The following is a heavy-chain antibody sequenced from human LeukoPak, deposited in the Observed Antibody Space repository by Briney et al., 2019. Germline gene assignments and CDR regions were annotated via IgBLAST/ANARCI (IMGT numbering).Heavy chain of an antibody. CDR3: AKERVTMVRGAFAWFDP. CDR2: VRYDGRNK. CDR1: GFTFSRYG. V-gene: IGHV3-30*02. J-gene: IGHJ5*02. Sequence: PGGSLRLSCAASGFTFSRYGMHWVHPAPGKGLEGVAFVRYDGRNKYYAQSVKCQFTISRDNSKHTLSLQINSLRSEDTAVYYWAKERVTMVRGAFAWFDPWGQGTLVTVSS. D-gene: IGHD3-10*01.